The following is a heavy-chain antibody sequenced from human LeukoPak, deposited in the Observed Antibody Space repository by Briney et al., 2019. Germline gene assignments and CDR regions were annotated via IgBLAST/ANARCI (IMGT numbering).Heavy chain of an antibody. CDR2: IYPGDSNT. D-gene: IGHD4-23*01. CDR3: ASHLVRWQFDAFDI. Sequence: GGSLKISCKGSGYTFTNYWIGWVRQMPGKGLEWMGTIYPGDSNTRYSPSFGGQVTISADRSINTAYLQWRSLKASDTAMYYCASHLVRWQFDAFDIWGQGTMVSVSS. V-gene: IGHV5-51*01. CDR1: GYTFTNYW. J-gene: IGHJ3*02.